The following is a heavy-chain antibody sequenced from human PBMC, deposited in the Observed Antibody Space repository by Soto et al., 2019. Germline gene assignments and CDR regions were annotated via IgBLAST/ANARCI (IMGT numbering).Heavy chain of an antibody. CDR2: ISSSSSYI. CDR3: ARDSLPTGRVRGVIPLDYYYYGMDV. CDR1: GFTFSSYI. J-gene: IGHJ6*02. Sequence: GGSLRLSCAASGFTFSSYIMNWVRRSPGKGLEWVSSISSSSSYIYYADSVKGRFTISRDNAKNSLYLQMTSLRAEDTAVYYCARDSLPTGRVRGVIPLDYYYYGMDVWGQGITVTVSS. D-gene: IGHD3-10*01. V-gene: IGHV3-21*01.